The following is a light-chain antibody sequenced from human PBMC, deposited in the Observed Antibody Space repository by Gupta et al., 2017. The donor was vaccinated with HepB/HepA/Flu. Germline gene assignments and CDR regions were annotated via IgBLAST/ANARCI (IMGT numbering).Light chain of an antibody. CDR3: QQSYSTPIT. Sequence: IQMTHSPSSLSASVGDRVTITCRASQSISSYLNWYQQKPEKAPKLLIYAASSVHSGLPSRFSGSGYGTDFTLTISSQQPEDFATYYCQQSYSTPITFGQGTQLEIK. V-gene: IGKV1-39*01. CDR1: QSISSY. CDR2: AAS. J-gene: IGKJ5*01.